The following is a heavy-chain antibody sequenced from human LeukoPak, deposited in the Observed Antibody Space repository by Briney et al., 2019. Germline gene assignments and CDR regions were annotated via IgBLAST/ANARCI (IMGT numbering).Heavy chain of an antibody. V-gene: IGHV3-21*01. CDR1: GFTFNNYN. CDR2: ITTSGTYI. Sequence: PGGSLRLSCATSGFTFNNYNMNWVRQAPGRALEWVSSITTSGTYIFYADSVKGRFTISRDNAKNSLYLQMNSLGPEDTAVYYCARDPYSGNYGNYYYHYMDVWGKGTTVTISS. CDR3: ARDPYSGNYGNYYYHYMDV. D-gene: IGHD1-26*01. J-gene: IGHJ6*03.